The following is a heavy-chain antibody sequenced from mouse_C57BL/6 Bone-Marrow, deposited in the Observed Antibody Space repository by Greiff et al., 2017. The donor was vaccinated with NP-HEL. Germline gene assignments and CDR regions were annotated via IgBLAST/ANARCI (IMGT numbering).Heavy chain of an antibody. J-gene: IGHJ4*01. CDR1: GYTFTGYW. D-gene: IGHD1-2*01. CDR3: ARRRDLLRQGRTYAMDD. CDR2: ILPGSGST. Sequence: QVQLQQSGAELMKPGASVKLSCKATGYTFTGYWIEWVKQRPGHGLEWIGEILPGSGSTNYNEKFKGKATFTADTSSNTAYMQLSSLTTEDSAIYYCARRRDLLRQGRTYAMDDWGQGTSVTVSS. V-gene: IGHV1-9*01.